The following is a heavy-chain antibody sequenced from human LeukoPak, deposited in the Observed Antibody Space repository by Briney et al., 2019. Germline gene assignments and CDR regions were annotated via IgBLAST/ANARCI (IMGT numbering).Heavy chain of an antibody. V-gene: IGHV3-43D*03. Sequence: PGGSLRLSCAASGFTFDDYAMHWVRQAPGKGLEWVSLISWDGGSTYYADSVKGRFTISRDNSKNSLYLQMNSLRAEDTALYYCAKSRCSSTSCYGIFDYWGQGTLVTVSS. CDR2: ISWDGGST. CDR1: GFTFDDYA. CDR3: AKSRCSSTSCYGIFDY. J-gene: IGHJ4*02. D-gene: IGHD2-2*01.